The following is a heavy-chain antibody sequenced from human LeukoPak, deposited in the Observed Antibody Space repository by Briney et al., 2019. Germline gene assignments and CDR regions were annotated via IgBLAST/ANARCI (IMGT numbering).Heavy chain of an antibody. CDR1: GGSFSGYY. D-gene: IGHD4-23*01. J-gene: IGHJ4*02. CDR3: ARLTVAAVSFDY. CDR2: IYYSGST. V-gene: IGHV4-59*01. Sequence: KPSETLSLTCAVYGGSFSGYYWSWIRQPPGKGLEWIGYIYYSGSTNYSPSLKSRVTVSVDTSKNQFSLKLNSVTAADTAVYYCARLTVAAVSFDYWGQGTLVTVSS.